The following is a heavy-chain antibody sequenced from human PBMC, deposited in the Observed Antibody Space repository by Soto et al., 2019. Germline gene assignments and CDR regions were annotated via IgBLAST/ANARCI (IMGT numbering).Heavy chain of an antibody. D-gene: IGHD3-10*01. CDR3: ARHNYGSGSTYFDY. Sequence: SETLSLTCTVSGGSISSYYWTWIRQPPGKGLEWIGFMYNSGSTHYNPSLKSRVTISLDTSKNQFSLNLRSVTAADTAVYYCARHNYGSGSTYFDYWGQGTLVTVSS. CDR1: GGSISSYY. V-gene: IGHV4-59*08. CDR2: MYNSGST. J-gene: IGHJ4*02.